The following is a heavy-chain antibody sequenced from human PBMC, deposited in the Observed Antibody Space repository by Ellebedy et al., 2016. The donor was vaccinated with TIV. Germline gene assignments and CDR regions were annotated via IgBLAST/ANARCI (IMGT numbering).Heavy chain of an antibody. V-gene: IGHV4-34*01. Sequence: MPSETLSLTCAVYGGSFSAYYWSWIRQPPGKGLEWIGEINHSGSTNYNPSLKSRVTISVDTSKNQFSLKLSSVTAADTAVYYCARCSIGSGLDYWGQGTLVTVSS. J-gene: IGHJ4*02. CDR3: ARCSIGSGLDY. D-gene: IGHD3-3*01. CDR1: GGSFSAYY. CDR2: INHSGST.